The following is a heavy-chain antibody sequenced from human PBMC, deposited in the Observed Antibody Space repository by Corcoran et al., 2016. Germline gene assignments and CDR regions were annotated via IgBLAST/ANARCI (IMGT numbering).Heavy chain of an antibody. J-gene: IGHJ4*02. D-gene: IGHD6-6*01. V-gene: IGHV3-7*01. Sequence: EVQLVESGGGLVQPGGSLRLSCAASGFTFSSYWMSWVRQAPGKGREWVANIKQDGSEKYYVDSVKGRFTISRDNAKNSLYLQMNSLGAEDTAVYYCARDLDSIAFFDYWGQGTLVTVSS. CDR1: GFTFSSYW. CDR2: IKQDGSEK. CDR3: ARDLDSIAFFDY.